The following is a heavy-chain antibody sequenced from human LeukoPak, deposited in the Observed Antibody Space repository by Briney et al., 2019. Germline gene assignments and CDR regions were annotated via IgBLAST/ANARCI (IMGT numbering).Heavy chain of an antibody. Sequence: GGSLRLSWAASGXTFSSYAMTWVRQAPGKGLEWVGRIKSKTDGGTTDSAAPVKGRFTISRDDSKNTLYLQMNSLKIEDTAVYYCSTYKPSLWFGESSDENWGQGTLVTVSS. J-gene: IGHJ4*02. CDR1: GXTFSSYA. CDR3: STYKPSLWFGESSDEN. CDR2: IKSKTDGGTT. V-gene: IGHV3-15*01. D-gene: IGHD3-10*01.